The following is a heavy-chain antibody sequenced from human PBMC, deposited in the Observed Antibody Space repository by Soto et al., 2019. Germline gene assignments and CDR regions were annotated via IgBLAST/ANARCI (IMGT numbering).Heavy chain of an antibody. J-gene: IGHJ1*01. CDR3: AKADGEQWLIPHLDN. V-gene: IGHV3-23*01. CDR2: ISCCGGST. Sequence: VGSLRLSCEASGFNFKKFAMGWVRQARGEGLEWVSGISCCGGSTFYADSVKGRFSLARDDSKNTLSLQLNSLRVEDTAHYYCAKADGEQWLIPHLDNWGQGTQVTVSS. CDR1: GFNFKKFA. D-gene: IGHD6-19*01.